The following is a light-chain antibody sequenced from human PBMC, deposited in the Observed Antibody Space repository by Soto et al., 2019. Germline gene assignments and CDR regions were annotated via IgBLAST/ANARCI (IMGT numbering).Light chain of an antibody. Sequence: EIVLTQSPGTLSLSPGERATLSCRASQSVSSSYLAWYQQKPGQAPRLLIYGASSRATGIPDRFSGSGSGTDFTLTISRLEPKDFAVYYCQLSRTFGQGTKVEIK. J-gene: IGKJ1*01. CDR3: QLSRT. CDR2: GAS. V-gene: IGKV3-20*01. CDR1: QSVSSSY.